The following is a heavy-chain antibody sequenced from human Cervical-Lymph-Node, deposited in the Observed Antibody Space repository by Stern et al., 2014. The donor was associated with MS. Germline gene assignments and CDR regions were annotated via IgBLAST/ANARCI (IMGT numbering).Heavy chain of an antibody. Sequence: QLQLQESGPGLVKPSQTLSLTCTVSGGSISSGAFYWTWIRQRPGKGLEWIGYIYHSGDTYYNPSLKSRVTISLDTPKNQFSLNLRSVTAADTAVYYCARDHDYDYYSDYWGQGTLVTVSS. CDR2: IYHSGDT. V-gene: IGHV4-31*03. J-gene: IGHJ4*02. D-gene: IGHD5-12*01. CDR3: ARDHDYDYYSDY. CDR1: GGSISSGAFY.